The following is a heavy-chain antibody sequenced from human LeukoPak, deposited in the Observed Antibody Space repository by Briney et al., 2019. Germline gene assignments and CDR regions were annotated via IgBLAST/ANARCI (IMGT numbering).Heavy chain of an antibody. Sequence: GGSLRLSCAAPGFTFDDYGMSWVRQAPGKGLEWVSGINWNGGSTGYADSVKGRFTISRDNAKNSLYLQMNSLRAEDTALYHCERDRSGSWSAFDIWGQGTMVTVSS. CDR2: INWNGGST. CDR3: ERDRSGSWSAFDI. D-gene: IGHD6-13*01. V-gene: IGHV3-20*01. CDR1: GFTFDDYG. J-gene: IGHJ3*02.